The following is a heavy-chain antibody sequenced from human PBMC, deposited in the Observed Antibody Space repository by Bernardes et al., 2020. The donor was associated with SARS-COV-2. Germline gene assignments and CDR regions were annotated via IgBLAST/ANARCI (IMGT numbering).Heavy chain of an antibody. D-gene: IGHD1-26*01. Sequence: SEPLSLTCAVYGGSFNDYYYSWIRQPPGKGLEWIGETSHFGGINYNPSLKSRVSVSVDTSKNLFFLSLTSLTAADTAIYYCAREAVMTREIDWGQGTLVIVSS. CDR2: TSHFGGI. CDR3: AREAVMTREID. V-gene: IGHV4-34*01. J-gene: IGHJ4*02. CDR1: GGSFNDYY.